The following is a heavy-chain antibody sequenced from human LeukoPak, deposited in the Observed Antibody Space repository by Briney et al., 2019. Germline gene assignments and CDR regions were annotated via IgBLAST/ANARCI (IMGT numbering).Heavy chain of an antibody. CDR1: GGSISTYY. J-gene: IGHJ4*02. V-gene: IGHV4-59*01. Sequence: SETLSLTCTVSGGSISTYYWNWVRQPPGKGLEWIGYVSYSGSTNYNPSLKSRVTISVDTSKNQFSLKLNSVTAADTAVYYCARTGGYNSPFSFWGQGALVTVSS. D-gene: IGHD5-24*01. CDR3: ARTGGYNSPFSF. CDR2: VSYSGST.